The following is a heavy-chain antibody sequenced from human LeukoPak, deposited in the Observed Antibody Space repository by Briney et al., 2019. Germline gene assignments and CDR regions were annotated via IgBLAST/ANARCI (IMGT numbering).Heavy chain of an antibody. J-gene: IGHJ4*02. D-gene: IGHD6-19*01. CDR1: GFTFSAYW. CDR2: INEGGNVK. Sequence: PGGSLRLSCAASGFTFSAYWMTRVRQAPGKGLEWVANINEGGNVKFYVDSVKGRFTISRDNTKISLYLQMYSLRAEDTAVYYCARVGKNGWDFDHWGQGTLVTVSS. V-gene: IGHV3-7*01. CDR3: ARVGKNGWDFDH.